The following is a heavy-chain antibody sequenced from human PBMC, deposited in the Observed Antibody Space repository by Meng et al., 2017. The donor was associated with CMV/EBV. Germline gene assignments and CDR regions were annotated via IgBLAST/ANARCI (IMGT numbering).Heavy chain of an antibody. CDR1: GGSFSGYY. CDR3: ARVYRNWFDP. Sequence: SENLSLTCAVYGGSFSGYYWSWIRQPPGKGLEWIGYIYYSGSTNYNPSLKSRVTISVDTSKNQFSLKLSSVTAADTAVYYCARVYRNWFDPWGQGTLVTVSS. CDR2: IYYSGST. J-gene: IGHJ5*02. V-gene: IGHV4-59*01. D-gene: IGHD3-16*02.